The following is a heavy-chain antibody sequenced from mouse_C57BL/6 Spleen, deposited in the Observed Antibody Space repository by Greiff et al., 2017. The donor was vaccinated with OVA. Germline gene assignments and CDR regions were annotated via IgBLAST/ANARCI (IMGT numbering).Heavy chain of an antibody. CDR3: ASQGDYSNFDY. Sequence: EVQLQQSGPELVKPGASVKISCKASGYTFTDYYMNWVKQSHGKSLEWIGDINPNNGGTSYNQKFKGKATLTVDKSSSTAYMELRSLTSEDSAVYYCASQGDYSNFDYWGQGTTLTVSS. CDR2: INPNNGGT. V-gene: IGHV1-26*01. J-gene: IGHJ2*01. CDR1: GYTFTDYY. D-gene: IGHD2-5*01.